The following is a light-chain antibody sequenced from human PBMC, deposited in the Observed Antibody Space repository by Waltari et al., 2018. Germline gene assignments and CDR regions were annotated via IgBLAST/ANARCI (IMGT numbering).Light chain of an antibody. CDR3: QQYNNWPLT. CDR1: QSVSIK. Sequence: EIVMTQSPANLSVSPGESATLSCRASQSVSIKLAWYQRKPGQAPRRLISDASTRATVIPPRFSGSGSGTDFTLTISSPQSEDFAVYYCQQYNNWPLTFGGGTKVEIK. J-gene: IGKJ4*01. V-gene: IGKV3-15*01. CDR2: DAS.